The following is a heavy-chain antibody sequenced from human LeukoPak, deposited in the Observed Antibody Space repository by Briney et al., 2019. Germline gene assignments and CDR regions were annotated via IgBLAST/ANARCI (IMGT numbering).Heavy chain of an antibody. V-gene: IGHV3-7*01. CDR3: ARDPYYYDSSGYYYVPAFDV. CDR1: GFTFSSYW. Sequence: GGSLRLSCAASGFTFSSYWMSWVRQAPGKGLEWVANIKQDGSEKYYVDSVKGRFTISRDNAKNSLYLQMNSLRAEDTAVYYCARDPYYYDSSGYYYVPAFDVWGQGTMVTVSS. CDR2: IKQDGSEK. D-gene: IGHD3-22*01. J-gene: IGHJ3*01.